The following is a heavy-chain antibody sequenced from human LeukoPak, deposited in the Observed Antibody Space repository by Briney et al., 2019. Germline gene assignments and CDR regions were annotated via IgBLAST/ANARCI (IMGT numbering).Heavy chain of an antibody. Sequence: GSLRLSCAASGFTFSRYGLHWVRQAPGKGLEWVAFIRDDGSTRYYAESVKGRFTVSRDNSKNTLYLQMDSLRIEDTAVYYCAKVPHSWGLFDSWGQGTLVTVSS. V-gene: IGHV3-30*02. CDR3: AKVPHSWGLFDS. D-gene: IGHD3-16*01. CDR2: IRDDGSTR. CDR1: GFTFSRYG. J-gene: IGHJ4*02.